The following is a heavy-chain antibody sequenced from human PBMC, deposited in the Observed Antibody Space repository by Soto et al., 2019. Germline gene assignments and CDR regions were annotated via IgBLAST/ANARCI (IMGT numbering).Heavy chain of an antibody. J-gene: IGHJ5*02. CDR2: ITSSGGT. Sequence: DVQLLESGGDLAQPGGSLRLSCEASGFTFNNYAIAWVRQAPGKGLEWVSGITSSGGTYYADSVKGRFTISRDNSKNTLYLQMNGLRAEDTAVYYCAKGESSVSARDFDPWGQGTLVTVSS. V-gene: IGHV3-23*01. CDR1: GFTFNNYA. CDR3: AKGESSVSARDFDP. D-gene: IGHD3-22*01.